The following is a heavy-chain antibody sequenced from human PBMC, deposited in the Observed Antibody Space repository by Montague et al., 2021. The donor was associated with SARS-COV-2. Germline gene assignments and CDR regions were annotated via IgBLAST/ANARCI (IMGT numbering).Heavy chain of an antibody. J-gene: IGHJ4*02. V-gene: IGHV3-20*01. CDR3: SRGGGMIRGVVDF. CDR1: GFTFDDYG. CDR2: ISRSGDRT. Sequence: SLRLSCAVSGFTFDDYGMSWVRQASGKGLEWVSGISRSGDRTAYGDSVKGRFTISRDNAKNSLYLQMNSLRVEDTAFYHCSRGGGMIRGVVDFWGQGILVSVSS. D-gene: IGHD3-10*01.